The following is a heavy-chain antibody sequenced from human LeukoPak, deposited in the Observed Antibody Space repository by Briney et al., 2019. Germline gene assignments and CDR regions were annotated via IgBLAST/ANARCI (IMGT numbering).Heavy chain of an antibody. V-gene: IGHV1-18*01. CDR3: ARDYGDYGAYYYYGMDV. CDR2: ISAYNGNT. CDR1: GYTFTNYG. D-gene: IGHD4-17*01. Sequence: ASVKVSCKASGYTFTNYGITWVRQAPGQGLEWMGWISAYNGNTNYAQKLQGRVTMTTDTSTSTAYMELRSLRSDDTAVYYCARDYGDYGAYYYYGMDVWGQGTTVTVSS. J-gene: IGHJ6*02.